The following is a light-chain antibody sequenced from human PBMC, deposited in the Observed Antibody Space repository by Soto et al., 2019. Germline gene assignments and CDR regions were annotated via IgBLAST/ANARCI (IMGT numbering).Light chain of an antibody. CDR1: QGIRND. CDR2: AAS. Sequence: AIQMTQSPSSLSASVGDRVTMTCRASQGIRNDLGWYQQKPGETPKLLIYAASSLRSGVPSRFSGSSSGTDFTLTISRLQPEDFATYYCLQDYNYPWTFGQGTKVEIK. CDR3: LQDYNYPWT. J-gene: IGKJ1*01. V-gene: IGKV1-6*01.